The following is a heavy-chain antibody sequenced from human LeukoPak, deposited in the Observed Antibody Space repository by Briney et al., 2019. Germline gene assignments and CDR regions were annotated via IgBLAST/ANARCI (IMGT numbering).Heavy chain of an antibody. V-gene: IGHV4-4*07. CDR1: GGSISSYY. CDR2: IYTSGNT. J-gene: IGHJ4*02. D-gene: IGHD1-26*01. CDR3: ARDQVGTTLDYFDY. Sequence: PSETLSLTCSVSGGSISSYYWGWIRQPAGKGLEWIGRIYTSGNTNYNPSLRSRVTMSVDTSKNQFSLKLSSVTAADTAVYYCARDQVGTTLDYFDYWGQGTLVTVSS.